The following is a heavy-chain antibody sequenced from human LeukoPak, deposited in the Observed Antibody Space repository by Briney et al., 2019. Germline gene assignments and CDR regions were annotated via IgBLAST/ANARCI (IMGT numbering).Heavy chain of an antibody. V-gene: IGHV3-53*01. CDR2: IYSGGNT. CDR1: GFTVSINY. D-gene: IGHD2-2*01. J-gene: IGHJ4*02. CDR3: ARGETSSYDD. Sequence: GGSLRLSCAASGFTVSINYMSWVRQAPGKGLEWVSVIYSGGNTYYADSVKGRFTISRDNSKNTVYLQMNSLRAEDTAVYYCARGETSSYDDWGQGTLVTVSS.